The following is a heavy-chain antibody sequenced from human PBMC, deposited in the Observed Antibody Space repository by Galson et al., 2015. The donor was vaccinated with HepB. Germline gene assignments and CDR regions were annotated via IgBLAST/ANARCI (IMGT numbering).Heavy chain of an antibody. J-gene: IGHJ4*02. Sequence: QSGAEVKKPGESLKISCKGSGYRFTDYWIGWVRQMPGEGLERMGIIYAGDSDTRYSPSFQGQVTISADKSITTAYLQWSSLKASDTAMYYCARHGKTAQRFADYWGQGTLVTVSS. D-gene: IGHD3-10*01. CDR1: GYRFTDYW. CDR2: IYAGDSDT. V-gene: IGHV5-51*01. CDR3: ARHGKTAQRFADY.